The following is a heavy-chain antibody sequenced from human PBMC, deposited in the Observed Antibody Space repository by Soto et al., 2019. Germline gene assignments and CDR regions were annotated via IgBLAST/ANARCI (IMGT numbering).Heavy chain of an antibody. V-gene: IGHV4-4*07. CDR3: VRGVVFDI. CDR1: GGSISGYF. CDR2: IYSAGST. D-gene: IGHD3-16*01. Sequence: QLQLQESGPGLVKPSETLSLICTVSGGSISGYFWSWVRQPAGKGLEWIGRIYSAGSTNYNPSLKSRVTMSVDTSQNQFSLKLTSVTAADTAMYYCVRGVVFDIWGRGTMVTVSS. J-gene: IGHJ3*02.